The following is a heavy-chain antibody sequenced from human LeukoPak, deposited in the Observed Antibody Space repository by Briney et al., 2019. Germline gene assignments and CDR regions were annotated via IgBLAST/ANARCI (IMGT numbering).Heavy chain of an antibody. Sequence: GGSLRLSCAASGFTFSIAWMSWVRQAPGKGLEWVGRIKTKIEGATTDYAAPVKGRFTISRDDSKNTVYLQMNSLKTEDTAVYYCTIDSNSGWTGYWGQRTLVTVSS. J-gene: IGHJ4*02. CDR2: IKTKIEGATT. CDR3: TIDSNSGWTGY. V-gene: IGHV3-15*01. CDR1: GFTFSIAW. D-gene: IGHD6-19*01.